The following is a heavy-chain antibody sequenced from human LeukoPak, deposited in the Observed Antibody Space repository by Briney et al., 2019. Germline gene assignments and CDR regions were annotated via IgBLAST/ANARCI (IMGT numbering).Heavy chain of an antibody. V-gene: IGHV1-2*02. J-gene: IGHJ3*01. CDR2: INPNSGDT. D-gene: IGHD1-26*01. CDR3: AREGDSGTYYYAFDV. Sequence: ASVKVSCKASGYTFTGHYMHWVRQAPGQGLEWMGWINPNSGDTNYAQKFQGRVTMTRDTSISTAYMELSRLRSDDTAVYYCAREGDSGTYYYAFDVWGQGTMVTVSS. CDR1: GYTFTGHY.